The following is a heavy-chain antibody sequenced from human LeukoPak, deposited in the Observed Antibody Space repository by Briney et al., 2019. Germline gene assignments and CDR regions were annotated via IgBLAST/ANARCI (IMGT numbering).Heavy chain of an antibody. D-gene: IGHD5-18*01. Sequence: GGSLRLSCAASGFTFSSYAMSWVRQAPGKGLEWVSAISGSGGSTYYADSVKGRFTISRYNSKNTLYLQMNSLRAEDTAVYYCAKGYSYGWFLDYWGQGTLVTVSS. CDR2: ISGSGGST. J-gene: IGHJ4*02. CDR1: GFTFSSYA. CDR3: AKGYSYGWFLDY. V-gene: IGHV3-23*01.